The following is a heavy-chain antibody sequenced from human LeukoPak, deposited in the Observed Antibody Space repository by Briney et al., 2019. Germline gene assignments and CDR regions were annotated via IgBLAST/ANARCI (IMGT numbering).Heavy chain of an antibody. D-gene: IGHD3-22*01. J-gene: IGHJ5*02. V-gene: IGHV1-2*02. CDR2: INPNSGGT. CDR3: ARDKTGYYDSSGLNWFDP. CDR1: GYTFTGYY. Sequence: GASVKVSCKASGYTFTGYYMHWVRQAPGQGLEWMGWINPNSGGTNYAQKFQGRVTMTRDTSISTAYMELSRLRSDDTAVYYCARDKTGYYDSSGLNWFDPWGQGTLVTVSS.